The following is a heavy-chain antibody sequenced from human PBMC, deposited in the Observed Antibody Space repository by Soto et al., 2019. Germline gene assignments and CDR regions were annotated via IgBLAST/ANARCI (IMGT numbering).Heavy chain of an antibody. Sequence: LRLSCAGAGLSFSDYSINWVRQAPWKGLEWLSYISRSGSLNYYADSVKGRFTISRDNAKNSLYLEMNSVRDEDTAMYYCARDLEYSSSWYYYYGLDVWGHGTTVTVS. CDR3: ARDLEYSSSWYYYYGLDV. V-gene: IGHV3-48*02. J-gene: IGHJ6*02. CDR2: ISRSGSLN. D-gene: IGHD6-6*01. CDR1: GLSFSDYS.